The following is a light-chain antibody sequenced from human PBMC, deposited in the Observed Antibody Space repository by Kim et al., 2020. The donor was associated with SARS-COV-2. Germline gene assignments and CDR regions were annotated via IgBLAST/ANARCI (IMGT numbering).Light chain of an antibody. V-gene: IGLV3-1*01. CDR2: QDS. CDR1: KLGDKY. Sequence: SYELTQPPSVSVSPGQTASITCSGDKLGDKYACWYHQKPGQSPVLVIYQDSKRPSGIPERFSGSNSGNTATLTISGTQAMDEADYYCQAWDSITGVFGGGTKLTVL. CDR3: QAWDSITGV. J-gene: IGLJ3*02.